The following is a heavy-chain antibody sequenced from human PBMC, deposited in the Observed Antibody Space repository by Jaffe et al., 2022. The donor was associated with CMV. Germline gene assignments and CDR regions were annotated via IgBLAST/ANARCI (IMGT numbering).Heavy chain of an antibody. V-gene: IGHV4-34*01. CDR2: INHSGST. CDR1: GGSFSGYY. J-gene: IGHJ4*02. Sequence: QVQLQQWGAGLLKPSETLSLTCAVYGGSFSGYYWSWIRQPPGKGLEWIGEINHSGSTNYNPSLKSRVTISVDTSKNQFSLKLSSVTAADTAVYYCAREGTVRGVIKFDYWGQGTLVTVSS. CDR3: AREGTVRGVIKFDY. D-gene: IGHD3-10*01.